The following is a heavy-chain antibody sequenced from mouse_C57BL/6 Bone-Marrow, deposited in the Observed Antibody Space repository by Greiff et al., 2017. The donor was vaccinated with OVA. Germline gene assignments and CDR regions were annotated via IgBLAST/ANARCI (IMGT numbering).Heavy chain of an antibody. V-gene: IGHV1-7*01. CDR1: GSTFTSHR. CDR3: ASRIYYYGSSEAMDY. CDR2: INPISGYT. J-gene: IGHJ4*01. D-gene: IGHD1-1*01. Sequence: VQLQQSGAELAQPGASVTLSCKASGSTFTSHRLHWVTQRPGQGLEWIGYINPISGYTKYNQKFKDKATLTADQSSSTAYMQLSSLTYEDSAVYYWASRIYYYGSSEAMDYWGQGTSVTVSS.